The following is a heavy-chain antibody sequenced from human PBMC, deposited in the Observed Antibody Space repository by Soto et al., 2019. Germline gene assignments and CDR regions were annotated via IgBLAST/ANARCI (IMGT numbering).Heavy chain of an antibody. CDR2: INPVNGNT. V-gene: IGHV1-3*01. CDR1: GYTFTTYT. D-gene: IGHD6-13*01. CDR3: ARGIATGQLDP. Sequence: ASVKVSCKXSGYTFTTYTMNWVRQAPGQRLEWMGWINPVNGNTKSSQKFQDRVIITRDTSASTAYMELRSLRSEDTAVYYCARGIATGQLDPWGQGTLVTVSS. J-gene: IGHJ5*02.